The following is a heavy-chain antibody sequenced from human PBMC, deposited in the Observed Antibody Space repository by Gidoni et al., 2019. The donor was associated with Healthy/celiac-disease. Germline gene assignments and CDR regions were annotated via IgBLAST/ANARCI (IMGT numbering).Heavy chain of an antibody. V-gene: IGHV4-31*03. CDR3: ARSSALGYCSGGSCYPGIRDAFDI. CDR1: GGSISSGGYY. Sequence: QVQLQESGPGLVKPSQTLSLTCTVSGGSISSGGYYWSWIRQHPGKGLEWIGYIYYSGSTYYNPSLKSRVTISVDTSKNQFSLKLSSVTAADTAVYYCARSSALGYCSGGSCYPGIRDAFDIWGQGTMVTVSS. J-gene: IGHJ3*02. CDR2: IYYSGST. D-gene: IGHD2-15*01.